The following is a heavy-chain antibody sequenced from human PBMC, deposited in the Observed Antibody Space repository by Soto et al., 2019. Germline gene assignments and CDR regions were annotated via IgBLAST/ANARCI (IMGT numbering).Heavy chain of an antibody. CDR1: GFTFTSSA. CDR2: IVVGSGNT. CDR3: AADTLAGHYYYYYGMDV. Sequence: GASVKVSCKASGFTFTSSAVQWVRQARGQRLEWIGWIVVGSGNTNYAQKFQERVTITRDMSTSTAYMGLSSLRSEDTAVYYCAADTLAGHYYYYYGMDVWGQGTTVTVSS. J-gene: IGHJ6*02. D-gene: IGHD6-19*01. V-gene: IGHV1-58*01.